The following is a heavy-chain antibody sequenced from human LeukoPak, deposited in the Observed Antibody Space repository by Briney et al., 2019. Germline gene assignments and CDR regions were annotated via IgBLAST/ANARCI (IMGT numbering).Heavy chain of an antibody. D-gene: IGHD1-1*01. V-gene: IGHV3-23*01. CDR2: ISGSGATT. CDR3: AKRVSGTTFY. CDR1: GFTFSSYV. Sequence: PGGSLRLSCAASGFTFSSYVMSWVRQAQGKGLEWVSAISGSGATTYYADSVKGRFTISRDNSKNTLYLHMNSLRAEDTAVYYCAKRVSGTTFYWGQGTLVTVSS. J-gene: IGHJ4*02.